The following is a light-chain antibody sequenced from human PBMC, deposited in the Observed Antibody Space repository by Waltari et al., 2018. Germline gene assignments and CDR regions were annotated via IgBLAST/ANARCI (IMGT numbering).Light chain of an antibody. CDR3: ATWDNTLSGWV. V-gene: IGLV1-36*01. CDR2: YDD. J-gene: IGLJ3*02. Sequence: QSVLTQPPSVSEAPRQRVAISCSGSRSNIGNNAVNWYLQVPGKAPKLLIYYDDLLPSGVSDRFSGSRSGTCASLAISGVQSEDEGDYYWATWDNTLSGWVFGGGTRLTVL. CDR1: RSNIGNNA.